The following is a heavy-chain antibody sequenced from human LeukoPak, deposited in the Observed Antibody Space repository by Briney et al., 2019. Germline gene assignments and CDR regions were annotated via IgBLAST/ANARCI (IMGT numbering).Heavy chain of an antibody. V-gene: IGHV3-23*01. Sequence: GGSLRLSCAASGLTFSIYAVSWVRQAPGTGPEWVSGIVGSGGDTYYADSVKGRFTISRDTSKTTLYLQMNSLRAEDTAIYCCASRDPRFGYCSGGSCHWYFDLWGRGTLVTVSS. CDR3: ASRDPRFGYCSGGSCHWYFDL. D-gene: IGHD2-15*01. CDR1: GLTFSIYA. CDR2: IVGSGGDT. J-gene: IGHJ2*01.